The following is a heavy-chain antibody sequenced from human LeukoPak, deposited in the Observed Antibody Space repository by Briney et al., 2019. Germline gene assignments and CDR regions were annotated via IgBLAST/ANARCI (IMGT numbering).Heavy chain of an antibody. CDR2: ISGSGGST. CDR3: AKDWRVTQQWLVPELGFQH. D-gene: IGHD6-19*01. Sequence: PGGSLRLSCTASRFTFSDYGLSWVRQAPGKGLEWVSAISGSGGSTYYADSVKGRFTISRDNSKNTLYLQMNSLRAEDTAVYYCAKDWRVTQQWLVPELGFQHWGQGTLVTVSS. J-gene: IGHJ1*01. V-gene: IGHV3-23*01. CDR1: RFTFSDYG.